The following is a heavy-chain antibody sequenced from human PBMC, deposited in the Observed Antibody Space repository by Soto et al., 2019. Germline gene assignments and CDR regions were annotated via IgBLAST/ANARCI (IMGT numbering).Heavy chain of an antibody. CDR2: IRRNT. D-gene: IGHD3-16*01. J-gene: IGHJ4*02. V-gene: IGHV1-18*01. CDR3: ARGGGHFWGSSEF. Sequence: QVQLVQSAAEVKKPGASVKLSCKASGYTFSDYGITWVRQAPGQGLEWTGCIRRNTNYAQKFQGRVTMTTDTSTTIAYMELRSLRSDDTAVYYCARGGGHFWGSSEFWGQGTLVTVSS. CDR1: GYTFSDYG.